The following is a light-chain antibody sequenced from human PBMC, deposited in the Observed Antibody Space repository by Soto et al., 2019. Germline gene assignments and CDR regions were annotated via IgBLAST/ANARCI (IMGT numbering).Light chain of an antibody. J-gene: IGKJ1*01. Sequence: DFRMTQSPSTLSASVGDRVTITCRATQSISASLARYQQKPGEAPTLLIYDASSLESGVPSRFSGGGSETEFTLTISSLQPDDVATYYCQHYDEYPWTFGQGTKVDIK. V-gene: IGKV1-5*01. CDR1: QSISAS. CDR3: QHYDEYPWT. CDR2: DAS.